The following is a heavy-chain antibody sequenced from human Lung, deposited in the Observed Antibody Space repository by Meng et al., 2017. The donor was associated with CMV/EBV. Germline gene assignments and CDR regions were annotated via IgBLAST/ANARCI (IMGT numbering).Heavy chain of an antibody. Sequence: SLKISXAASGFTFSDYGMHWLRQAPGKGLEWVAVIRYDGSEEYYADSVKGRFTVSRDNFKNTLYLQMNNLKVEDTAVDYCVKGERSVGSIHFDYWGQGTLVTVSS. CDR1: GFTFSDYG. CDR3: VKGERSVGSIHFDY. D-gene: IGHD1-1*01. J-gene: IGHJ4*02. CDR2: IRYDGSEE. V-gene: IGHV3-33*06.